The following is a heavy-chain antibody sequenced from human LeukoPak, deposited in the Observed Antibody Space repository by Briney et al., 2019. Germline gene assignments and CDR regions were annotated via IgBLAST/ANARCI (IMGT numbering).Heavy chain of an antibody. D-gene: IGHD1-7*01. CDR2: IHTSSSYI. J-gene: IGHJ3*02. CDR3: ARDSGNYLDAFDI. CDR1: GFTFSAYN. V-gene: IGHV3-21*01. Sequence: GGSLRLSCAASGFTFSAYNMNWVRRAPGKGLEWVASIHTSSSYIFYADSVRGRFTISRDNAKNSLYLQMNSLRAEDTAVYYCARDSGNYLDAFDIWGQGTMVTVSS.